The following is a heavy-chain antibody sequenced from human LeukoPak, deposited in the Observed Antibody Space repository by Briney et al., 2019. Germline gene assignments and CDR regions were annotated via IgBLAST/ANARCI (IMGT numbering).Heavy chain of an antibody. V-gene: IGHV4-34*01. CDR1: GGAFSGYY. CDR2: INHSGST. Sequence: QSSETLSLTCAVYGGAFSGYYWSWIRQPPGEGLEWIGEINHSGSTNYNPSLKSRVTISVDTSKNQFSLKLSSVTAADTAVYYCARVSGSSYYFDYWGQGTLVTVSS. J-gene: IGHJ4*02. D-gene: IGHD1-26*01. CDR3: ARVSGSSYYFDY.